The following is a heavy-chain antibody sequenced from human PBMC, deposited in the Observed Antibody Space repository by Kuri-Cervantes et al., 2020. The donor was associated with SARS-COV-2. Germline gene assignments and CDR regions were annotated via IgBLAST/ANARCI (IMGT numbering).Heavy chain of an antibody. V-gene: IGHV4-39*07. CDR1: GGSISSSSYY. CDR2: IYYSGST. CDR3: ARISTYYFDY. Sequence: GSLRLSCTVSGGSISSSSYYWGWIRQPPGKGLEWIGSIYYSGSTYYNPSLKSRVTMSVDTSKNQFSLKLSSVTAADTAVYYCARISTYYFDYWGQGTLVTVSS. J-gene: IGHJ4*02.